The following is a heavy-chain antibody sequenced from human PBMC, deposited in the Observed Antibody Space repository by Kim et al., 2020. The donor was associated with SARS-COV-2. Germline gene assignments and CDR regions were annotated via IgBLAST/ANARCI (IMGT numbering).Heavy chain of an antibody. D-gene: IGHD6-13*01. CDR3: ARGSVEEAGYVDH. Sequence: ASVKVSCKASGYTFSGYAMHWVRQAPGQRLEWMGWINTDNANTKYSRRFQGRVTFNRDTSASTAYMEVSSLRYEDTAVYYCARGSVEEAGYVDHWGQGTLVIVTS. CDR1: GYTFSGYA. V-gene: IGHV1-3*04. J-gene: IGHJ4*02. CDR2: INTDNANT.